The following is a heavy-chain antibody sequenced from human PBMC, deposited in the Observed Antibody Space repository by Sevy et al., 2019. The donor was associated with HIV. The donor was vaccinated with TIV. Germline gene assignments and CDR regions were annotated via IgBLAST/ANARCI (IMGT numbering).Heavy chain of an antibody. CDR3: ARFPPERAFDI. Sequence: GGSLRLSCAASGLAFSSYAMHWVRQAPDKGLEWVAFISYDGSNQDYVDSGKGRFTISRDNSKNTLYLQMNSLRVEDTAVYYCARFPPERAFDIWGQGTMVTVSS. V-gene: IGHV3-30*04. CDR2: ISYDGSNQ. CDR1: GLAFSSYA. J-gene: IGHJ3*02.